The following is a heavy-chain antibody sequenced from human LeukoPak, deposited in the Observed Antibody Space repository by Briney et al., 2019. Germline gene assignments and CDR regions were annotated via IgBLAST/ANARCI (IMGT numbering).Heavy chain of an antibody. CDR1: GFTFSGYY. CDR2: INPNSGGT. CDR3: ARDPALLYGDYGMDV. V-gene: IGHV1-2*02. Sequence: ASVTVSCKASGFTFSGYYIQWVRQAPGQGLEWMGWINPNSGGTNYAQKFQGRVTMTRDTSISTAYMELSRLRSDDTAVYYCARDPALLYGDYGMDVWGQGTTVTVSS. J-gene: IGHJ6*02. D-gene: IGHD4-17*01.